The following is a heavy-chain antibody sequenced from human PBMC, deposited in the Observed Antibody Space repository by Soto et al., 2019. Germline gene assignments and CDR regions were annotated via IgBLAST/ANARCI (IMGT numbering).Heavy chain of an antibody. D-gene: IGHD3-3*01. J-gene: IGHJ4*02. Sequence: GGSLRLSCAASGFTFSSYGMHWVRQAPGKGLEWVAVIWYDGSNKYYADSVKGRFTISRDNSKNTLYLQMNSLRAEDTAVYYCARRAQLESYFDYWGQGTLVTVSS. CDR3: ARRAQLESYFDY. V-gene: IGHV3-33*01. CDR2: IWYDGSNK. CDR1: GFTFSSYG.